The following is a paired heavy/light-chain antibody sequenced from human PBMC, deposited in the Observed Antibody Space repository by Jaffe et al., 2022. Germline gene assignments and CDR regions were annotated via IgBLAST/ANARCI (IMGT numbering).Heavy chain of an antibody. CDR3: AKVTPAAGYYLDH. CDR2: IYKSATT. CDR1: GASISNFY. Sequence: QVQLQESGPALVKSSETLSLTCTVSGASISNFYWSWIRQPPGKGLEWIGYIYKSATTDYIPSLRSRVSFSVDASKNQFSLKLTSVTAGDTAVYFCAKVTPAAGYYLDHWGQGILVTVSS. J-gene: IGHJ4*02. V-gene: IGHV4-59*01. D-gene: IGHD6-13*01.
Light chain of an antibody. CDR3: QQYVTSPFT. Sequence: EIVLTQSPGTLSLSPGERVTLSCRASQSVISNYLAWYQQKPGQAPRLLIYGASSRATGIPDRFSGSGSGTDFTLTISRLEPEDFAVYYCQQYVTSPFTFGPGTKVEIK. V-gene: IGKV3-20*01. CDR1: QSVISNY. J-gene: IGKJ3*01. CDR2: GAS.